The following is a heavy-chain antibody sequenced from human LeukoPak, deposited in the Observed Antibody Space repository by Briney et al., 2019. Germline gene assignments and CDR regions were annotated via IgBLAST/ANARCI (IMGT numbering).Heavy chain of an antibody. CDR2: ISSSSTI. CDR1: GFTFSSYS. J-gene: IGHJ4*02. CDR3: ARGAIAAAGTRGSSSTTGFDY. Sequence: GGSLRLSCAASGFTFSSYSMNWVRQAPGKGLEWVSYISSSSTIYYADSVKGRFTISRDNAKKSLYLQMNSLRDEDTAVYYCARGAIAAAGTRGSSSTTGFDYRGQGTLVTVSS. D-gene: IGHD6-13*01. V-gene: IGHV3-48*02.